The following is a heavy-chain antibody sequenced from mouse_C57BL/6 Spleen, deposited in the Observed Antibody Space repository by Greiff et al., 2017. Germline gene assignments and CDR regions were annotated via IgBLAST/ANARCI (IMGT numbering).Heavy chain of an antibody. D-gene: IGHD3-2*02. Sequence: VKLQESGAELARPGASVKLSCKASGYTFTSYWMHWVKQRPGQGLEWIGVIDPSDSYTNYNQKFKGKATLTVDTSSSTAYMQLSSLTSEDSAVYYCAKKQLRLPFAYWGQGTLVTVSA. V-gene: IGHV1-59*01. CDR3: AKKQLRLPFAY. CDR2: IDPSDSYT. CDR1: GYTFTSYW. J-gene: IGHJ3*01.